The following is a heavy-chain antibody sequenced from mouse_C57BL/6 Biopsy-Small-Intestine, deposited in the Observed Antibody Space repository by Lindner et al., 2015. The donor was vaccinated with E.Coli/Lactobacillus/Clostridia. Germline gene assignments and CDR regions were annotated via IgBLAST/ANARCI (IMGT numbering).Heavy chain of an antibody. J-gene: IGHJ3*01. Sequence: VQLQESGGDSVKPGGSLKLSCAASGFTFSTYGMSWVRQTPDKRLEWVATISTGGTYIYYTDSVKGRFTISRDDAKNTLYLQMSSLKSGDTAMFYCARGEGFAYWGQGTLVTVSA. CDR3: ARGEGFAY. CDR2: ISTGGTYI. V-gene: IGHV5-6*01. CDR1: GFTFSTYG.